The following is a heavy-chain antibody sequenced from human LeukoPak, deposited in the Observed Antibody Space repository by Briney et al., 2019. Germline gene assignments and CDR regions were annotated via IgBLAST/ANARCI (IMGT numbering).Heavy chain of an antibody. CDR3: ARLATESGVVPAVGWFDP. D-gene: IGHD2-2*01. V-gene: IGHV4-59*01. J-gene: IGHJ5*02. CDR1: GGSISSYY. CDR2: IYYSGST. Sequence: SETLSLTCTVSGGSISSYYWSWIRQPPGKGLEWIGYIYYSGSTNYNPSLKSRVTISVDTSKNQFSLKLSSVTAADTAVYYCARLATESGVVPAVGWFDPWGQGTLVTVSS.